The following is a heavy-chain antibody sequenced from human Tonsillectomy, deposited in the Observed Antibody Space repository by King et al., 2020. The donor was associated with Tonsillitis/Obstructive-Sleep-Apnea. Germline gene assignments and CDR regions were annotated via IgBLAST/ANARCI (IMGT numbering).Heavy chain of an antibody. D-gene: IGHD2-2*01. CDR3: AKRVAGYRRTTSCPDAFDI. J-gene: IGHJ3*02. Sequence: QLVQSGAEVKKPGESLKISCKGSGYSFTTDWIGWVRQMPGKGLEWMGIIYPGDSDTRYSPSFQGQVTISADKSISTAYLQWSSLKASDTAIYYCAKRVAGYRRTTSCPDAFDIWGQGTMVTVSS. CDR1: GYSFTTDW. V-gene: IGHV5-51*01. CDR2: IYPGDSDT.